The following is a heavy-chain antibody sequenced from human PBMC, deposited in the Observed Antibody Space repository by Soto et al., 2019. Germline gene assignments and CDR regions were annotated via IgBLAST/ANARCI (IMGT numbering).Heavy chain of an antibody. V-gene: IGHV3-30*18. D-gene: IGHD6-13*01. CDR1: GFTFSSYG. J-gene: IGHJ4*02. Sequence: QVQLVESGGGVVQPGRSLRLSCAASGFTFSSYGMHWVRQAPGKGLEWVAVISYDGSNKYYADSVKGRFTISRDNSKNTLYLQMNSLRAEDTAVYYCAKGIAAAGWGQGTLVTVSS. CDR3: AKGIAAAG. CDR2: ISYDGSNK.